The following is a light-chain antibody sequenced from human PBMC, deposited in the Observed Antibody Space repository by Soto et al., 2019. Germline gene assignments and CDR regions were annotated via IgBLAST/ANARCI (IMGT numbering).Light chain of an antibody. Sequence: ALNQPASVSGSTGQSIAISCTGTSSDVGAFNHVSWYQQHPGEAPKLLIYDVNNRPSGVSDRFSGSKSGNTASLTISGLQADDEADYYCSSISTISTFAFGGGTKVTVL. CDR3: SSISTISTFA. CDR1: SSDVGAFNH. CDR2: DVN. J-gene: IGLJ2*01. V-gene: IGLV2-14*03.